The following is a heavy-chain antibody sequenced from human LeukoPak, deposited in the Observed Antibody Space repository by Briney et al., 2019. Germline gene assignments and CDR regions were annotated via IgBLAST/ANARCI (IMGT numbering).Heavy chain of an antibody. CDR2: IKQDGSEK. V-gene: IGHV3-7*01. D-gene: IGHD3-9*01. Sequence: GGSLRLSCAASGFTFSSYWMSWVRQAPGKGLEWVANIKQDGSEKYYVDSVKGRFTISRDNAKNSLYLQMNSLRAEDTAVYYCARVHPHFDWLPVDAFDIWGQGTMVTVSS. CDR1: GFTFSSYW. CDR3: ARVHPHFDWLPVDAFDI. J-gene: IGHJ3*02.